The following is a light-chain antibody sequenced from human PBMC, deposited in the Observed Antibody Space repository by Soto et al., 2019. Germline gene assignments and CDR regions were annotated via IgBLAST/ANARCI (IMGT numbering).Light chain of an antibody. J-gene: IGLJ3*02. CDR2: EVS. CDR1: SSDVGGYDL. V-gene: IGLV2-14*01. CDR3: NSHTSSTFWV. Sequence: QSALTQPASVSGSPGQSITISCTGTSSDVGGYDLVSWYQLHPGKAPKLIIYEVSNRPSGVSNRFSGSKSGNTASLTISGLQAEDEADYYCNSHTSSTFWVFDGGTKLTVL.